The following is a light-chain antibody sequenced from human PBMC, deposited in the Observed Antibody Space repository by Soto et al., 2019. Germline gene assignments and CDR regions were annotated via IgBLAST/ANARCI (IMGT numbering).Light chain of an antibody. CDR1: SSDVGGYKY. CDR3: CSYAGSFTWV. J-gene: IGLJ3*02. CDR2: DVS. V-gene: IGLV2-11*01. Sequence: QSALTQPSSVSESPGQSVTISCSGTSSDVGGYKYVSWYQQHPGKAPKLMIYDVSKRPSGVPDRFSGSKSGSTASLTISGLQAEDEADYYCCSYAGSFTWVFGGGTQLTVL.